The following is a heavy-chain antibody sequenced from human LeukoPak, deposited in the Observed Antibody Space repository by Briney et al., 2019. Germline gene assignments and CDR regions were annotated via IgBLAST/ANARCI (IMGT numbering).Heavy chain of an antibody. V-gene: IGHV4-38-2*01. J-gene: IGHJ6*04. D-gene: IGHD3-9*01. Sequence: SETLSLTCAVSGYSISSGYYWGWIRQPPGKGLEWIGSIYHSGSTYYNPSLKSRVTISVDTSKNQFSLKLSSVTAADTAVYYRARYDMTTKYYYGMDVWGKGTTVTVSS. CDR1: GYSISSGYY. CDR2: IYHSGST. CDR3: ARYDMTTKYYYGMDV.